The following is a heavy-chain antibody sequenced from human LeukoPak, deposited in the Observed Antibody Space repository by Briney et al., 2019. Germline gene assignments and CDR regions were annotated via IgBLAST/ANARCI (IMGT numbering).Heavy chain of an antibody. CDR3: YAEPSGYYYDFDY. CDR1: GFTFSGSW. J-gene: IGHJ4*02. Sequence: GGSLRLSCVASGFTFSGSWMNWIRQPPGRGLEWVANLNPDGSAKRYVDSVKGRFTTSRDNAEASFYLEMNSLRDEDTAVYYCYAEPSGYYYDFDYWGQGTLVTVSS. CDR2: LNPDGSAK. D-gene: IGHD3-22*01. V-gene: IGHV3-7*01.